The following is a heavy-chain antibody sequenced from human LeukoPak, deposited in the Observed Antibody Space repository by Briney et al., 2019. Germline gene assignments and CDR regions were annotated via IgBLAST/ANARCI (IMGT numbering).Heavy chain of an antibody. CDR1: GFTFSNNE. J-gene: IGHJ4*02. CDR3: ATYRQVLLPFES. V-gene: IGHV3-48*03. D-gene: IGHD2-8*02. CDR2: MSRGGNTI. Sequence: GGSLRLSCAASGFTFSNNEMNWVRQAPGKGLEWVSYMSRGGNTIYYSDSVKGRFTISRDTAENSLSLQMNSLRAEDTAIYYCATYRQVLLPFESWGQGTLVTVSS.